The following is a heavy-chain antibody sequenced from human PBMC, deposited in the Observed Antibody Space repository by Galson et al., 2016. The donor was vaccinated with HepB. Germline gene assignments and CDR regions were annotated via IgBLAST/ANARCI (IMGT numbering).Heavy chain of an antibody. CDR1: EYSFADYW. V-gene: IGHV5-10-1*01. CDR2: IDPSDSYT. J-gene: IGHJ4*02. Sequence: QSGAEVKKPGESLRISCKASEYSFADYWISWVHQMPGKGLEWMGRIDPSDSYTDYSPSFQGHVTIPADKSISTAYLHWSSQKASVTAMYYCARQRVGSTQYYVDYWDQGTLVTVSS. CDR3: ARQRVGSTQYYVDY. D-gene: IGHD1-26*01.